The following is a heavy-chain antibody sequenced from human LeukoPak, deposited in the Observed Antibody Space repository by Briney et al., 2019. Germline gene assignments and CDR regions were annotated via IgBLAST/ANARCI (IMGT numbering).Heavy chain of an antibody. V-gene: IGHV5-51*01. J-gene: IGHJ3*02. D-gene: IGHD3-10*01. CDR1: GYTFTIYW. CDR2: IYPDDSDT. Sequence: GESLKISCKGSGYTFTIYWIGWVRQMPGKGLEWMGIIYPDDSDTRYSRSFRGQVTFSADKSISTAHLHWSSLKASDTAMYYCATRGGGQMVRGIPDAFDIWGQGTMVTVSS. CDR3: ATRGGGQMVRGIPDAFDI.